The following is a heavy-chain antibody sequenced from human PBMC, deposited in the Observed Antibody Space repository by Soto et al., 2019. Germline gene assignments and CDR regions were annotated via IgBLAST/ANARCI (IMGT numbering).Heavy chain of an antibody. CDR3: ARPEKSNSWENGPDY. CDR2: IYYSGST. J-gene: IGHJ4*02. CDR1: GGSVSSLSYY. D-gene: IGHD6-6*01. Sequence: PSETLSLTCTVSGGSVSSLSYYWGWVRQPPGKGLEWIGCIYYSGSTYYNPSLKSRVTISVDTSKNQFSLKLSSVTAADTAVYYCARPEKSNSWENGPDYWGQGSLVTVSS. V-gene: IGHV4-39*01.